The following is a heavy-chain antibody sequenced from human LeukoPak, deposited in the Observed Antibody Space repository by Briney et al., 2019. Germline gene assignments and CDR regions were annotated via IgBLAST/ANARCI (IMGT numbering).Heavy chain of an antibody. J-gene: IGHJ5*02. CDR3: AKGHILLWFVA. V-gene: IGHV3-23*01. CDR2: ICGSGGST. Sequence: GGSLRLSCAASGFTFSSYAMSWVRQAPGKGLEWVSAICGSGGSTYYADSVKGRFTISRDNSKNTLYLQMNSLRAEDTAVYYCAKGHILLWFVAWGQGTLVTVSS. CDR1: GFTFSSYA. D-gene: IGHD3-10*01.